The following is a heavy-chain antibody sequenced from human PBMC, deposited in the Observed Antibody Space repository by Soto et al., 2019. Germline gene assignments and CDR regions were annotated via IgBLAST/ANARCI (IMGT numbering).Heavy chain of an antibody. V-gene: IGHV5-10-1*01. CDR1: GYSFAGYW. J-gene: IGHJ4*02. Sequence: SLKISCKGSGYSFAGYWITWVRQKPGKSLEWMGRIDPSDSQTYYSPSFRGHVTISVTKSITTVFLQWSSLRASDTAMYYCARQIYDSDTGPNFQYYFDSWGQGTPVTVSS. D-gene: IGHD3-22*01. CDR2: IDPSDSQT. CDR3: ARQIYDSDTGPNFQYYFDS.